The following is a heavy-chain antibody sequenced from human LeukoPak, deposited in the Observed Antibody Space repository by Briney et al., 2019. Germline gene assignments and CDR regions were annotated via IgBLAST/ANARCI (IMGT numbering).Heavy chain of an antibody. J-gene: IGHJ1*01. CDR1: GFTFSSYW. Sequence: PGGSLRLSCAASGFTFSSYWMHWVRQAPGKGLVWVSRINSDGSSTSYADSVKGRFTISRDNAKNTLYLQMNSLRAEDTAVYYCAKDRVDCSSTSCYTLEYFQHWGQGTLVTVSS. V-gene: IGHV3-74*01. CDR2: INSDGSST. D-gene: IGHD2-2*02. CDR3: AKDRVDCSSTSCYTLEYFQH.